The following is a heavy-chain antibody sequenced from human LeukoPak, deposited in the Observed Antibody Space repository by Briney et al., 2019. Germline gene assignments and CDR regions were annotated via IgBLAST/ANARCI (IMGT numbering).Heavy chain of an antibody. CDR3: AKGSLVGATTPFDY. CDR2: IWYDGSNK. CDR1: GFTFSRYG. Sequence: PGRSLRLSCAASGFTFSRYGTHWGRQAPGKGLEWVADIWYDGSNKYYADSVKGRFTISRDNSKNTLYLQMNSLRAEDTAVYYCAKGSLVGATTPFDYWGQGTLVTVSS. J-gene: IGHJ4*02. D-gene: IGHD1-26*01. V-gene: IGHV3-33*06.